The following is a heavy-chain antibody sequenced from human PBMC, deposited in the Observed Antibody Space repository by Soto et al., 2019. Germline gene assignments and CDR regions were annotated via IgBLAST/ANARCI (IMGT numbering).Heavy chain of an antibody. V-gene: IGHV3-15*01. CDR1: GFTFSNAW. D-gene: IGHD4-17*01. CDR3: TTDLSTVTLSYGMDV. CDR2: IKSKTDGGTT. Sequence: PVGSLRLSCAASGFTFSNAWMSWVRQAPGKGLEWVGRIKSKTDGGTTDYAAPVKGRFTISRDDSKNTLYLQMNSLKTEDTAVYYCTTDLSTVTLSYGMDVWGQGTTVTVSS. J-gene: IGHJ6*02.